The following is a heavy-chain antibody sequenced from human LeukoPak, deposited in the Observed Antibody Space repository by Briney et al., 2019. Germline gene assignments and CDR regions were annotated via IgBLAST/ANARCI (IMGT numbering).Heavy chain of an antibody. CDR3: ARAYARTGGPLDY. D-gene: IGHD7-27*01. V-gene: IGHV3-21*01. CDR2: ISSSSSYI. Sequence: GGPLRLSCAASGFTFNSYSMNWVRQAPGKGLEWVSSISSSSSYIYYADSVKGRFTISRDNAKNSLYLQMNSLRAEDTAVYYCARAYARTGGPLDYWGQGTLVTVSS. J-gene: IGHJ4*02. CDR1: GFTFNSYS.